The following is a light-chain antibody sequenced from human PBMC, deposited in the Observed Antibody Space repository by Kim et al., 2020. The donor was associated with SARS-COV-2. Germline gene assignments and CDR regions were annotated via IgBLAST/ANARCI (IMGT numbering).Light chain of an antibody. J-gene: IGKJ4*01. Sequence: ASVGDRVTLTCRARQRISNFLSWYQQKPGRAPNLLIYAASSLQSGVPSRFSGSGSGTDFTLTISSLQPEDFATYYCQQYYNTPLTFGGGTKVDIK. CDR2: AAS. V-gene: IGKV1-39*01. CDR3: QQYYNTPLT. CDR1: QRISNF.